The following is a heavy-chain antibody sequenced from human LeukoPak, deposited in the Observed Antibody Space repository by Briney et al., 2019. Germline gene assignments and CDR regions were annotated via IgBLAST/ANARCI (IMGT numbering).Heavy chain of an antibody. V-gene: IGHV1-18*01. Sequence: GASVKVSCKASGYTFTSYDINWVRQATGQGLEWMGWISAYNGNTNYAQKLQGRVTMTTDTSTSTAYMELRSLRSDDTAVYYCARDQGLHYYYGMDVWGQGTTVTVSS. CDR2: ISAYNGNT. J-gene: IGHJ6*02. CDR3: ARDQGLHYYYGMDV. CDR1: GYTFTSYD.